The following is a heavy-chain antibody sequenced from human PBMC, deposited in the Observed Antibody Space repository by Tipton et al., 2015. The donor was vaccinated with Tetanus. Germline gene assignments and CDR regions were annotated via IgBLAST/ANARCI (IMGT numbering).Heavy chain of an antibody. CDR2: IDPNSGDT. CDR1: GYTFTGYY. D-gene: IGHD3-22*01. CDR3: ARDRGDYIYYGMDV. V-gene: IGHV1-2*02. J-gene: IGHJ6*02. Sequence: QVQLVQSGAELKKPGASVKVSCTTSGYTFTGYYMYWVRQAPGQGLEWVGWIDPNSGDTIYAQNFQGRVPMTRETSISTVYMELSRLRSDDTAVYYCARDRGDYIYYGMDVWGPGATVTVSS.